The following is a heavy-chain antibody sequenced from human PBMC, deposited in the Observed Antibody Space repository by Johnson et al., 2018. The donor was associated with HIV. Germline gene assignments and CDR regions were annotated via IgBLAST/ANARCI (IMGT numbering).Heavy chain of an antibody. D-gene: IGHD6-13*01. J-gene: IGHJ3*02. Sequence: VQLVESGGGLVQPGGSLRLSCAASGFIATSNYMTWVRQAPGKGLEWVSVIYSGGSTYYADSVTGRFTISRDNSKNTLYLQMNSLRAEDTAVYYCAKDLGGYSSSWNNAFDIWGQGTMVTVSS. CDR3: AKDLGGYSSSWNNAFDI. V-gene: IGHV3-66*02. CDR1: GFIATSNY. CDR2: IYSGGST.